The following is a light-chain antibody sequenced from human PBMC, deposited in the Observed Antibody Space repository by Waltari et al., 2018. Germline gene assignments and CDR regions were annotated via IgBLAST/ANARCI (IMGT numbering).Light chain of an antibody. V-gene: IGKV3-20*01. J-gene: IGKJ1*01. Sequence: EIVLTQSPGTLSLSPGERATLSCRASQRIRSSYLAWYLQKHGQAPKLLIYGASKRATGVPDRFSGSGSGTDFTLTISRLEPEDFAVYYCQQVGISVWTFGQGTKVEIK. CDR2: GAS. CDR3: QQVGISVWT. CDR1: QRIRSSY.